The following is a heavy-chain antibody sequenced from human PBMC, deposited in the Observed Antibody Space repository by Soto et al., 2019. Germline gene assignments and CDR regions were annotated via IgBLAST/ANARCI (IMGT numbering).Heavy chain of an antibody. D-gene: IGHD5-18*01. J-gene: IGHJ4*02. CDR1: GYTFTSYG. CDR3: ARENFGYSYGSDY. Sequence: ASVKVSCKASGYTFTSYGISWVRQDPGQGLEWMGWISAYNGNTNYAQKLQGRVTMTGDTSTSTAYMELSSLRSEDTAVYYCARENFGYSYGSDYWGQGTLVTVSS. V-gene: IGHV1-18*01. CDR2: ISAYNGNT.